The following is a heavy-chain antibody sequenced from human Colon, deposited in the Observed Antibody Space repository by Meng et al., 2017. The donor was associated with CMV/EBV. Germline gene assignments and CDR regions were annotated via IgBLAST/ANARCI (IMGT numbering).Heavy chain of an antibody. CDR1: GFTFSDYG. Sequence: GGSLRLSCTASGFTFSDYGMHWVRQTPDTGLEWVAYIRHVATDKYYVDSVKGRFTISRDNSKNTLYLQMNSLRPDDTAVYYCAKDIGTWTRGYYFDYWGQGTLVTSPQ. J-gene: IGHJ4*02. CDR3: AKDIGTWTRGYYFDY. V-gene: IGHV3-30*02. D-gene: IGHD3-10*01. CDR2: IRHVATDK.